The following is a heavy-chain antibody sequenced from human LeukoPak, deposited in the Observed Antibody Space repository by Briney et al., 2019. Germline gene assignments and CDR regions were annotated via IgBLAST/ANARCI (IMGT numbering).Heavy chain of an antibody. Sequence: SETLSLTCTVSGGSISSYYWSWIRQPPGKGLEWIGEINHSGSTNYNPSLKSRVTISVDTSKNQFSLKLSSVTAADTAVYYCARESAITFGGVIVIRDDAFDIWGQGTMVTVSS. V-gene: IGHV4-34*01. CDR1: GGSISSYY. D-gene: IGHD3-16*02. J-gene: IGHJ3*02. CDR3: ARESAITFGGVIVIRDDAFDI. CDR2: INHSGST.